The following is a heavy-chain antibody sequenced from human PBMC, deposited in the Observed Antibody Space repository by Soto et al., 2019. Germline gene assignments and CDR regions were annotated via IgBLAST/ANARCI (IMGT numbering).Heavy chain of an antibody. V-gene: IGHV1-2*04. J-gene: IGHJ4*02. CDR2: INPNSGGT. Sequence: ASVKVSCKASGYTFTGYYMHWLLQAPGQGLEWMGWINPNSGGTNYAQKFQGWVTMTRDTSISTAYMELSRLRSDDKAVYYCVLSDGVVDYWGQGTLVTVSS. CDR3: VLSDGVVDY. CDR1: GYTFTGYY.